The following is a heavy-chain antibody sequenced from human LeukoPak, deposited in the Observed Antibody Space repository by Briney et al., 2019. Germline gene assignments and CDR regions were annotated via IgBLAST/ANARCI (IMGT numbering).Heavy chain of an antibody. CDR1: GFTFSSYW. D-gene: IGHD6-13*01. CDR2: IKQDGSEK. J-gene: IGHJ4*02. V-gene: IGHV3-7*01. CDR3: AGLYSSSWYYFDY. Sequence: GSLRLSCAASGFTFSSYWMSWVRQAPGKGLEWVANIKQDGSEKYYVDSVKGRFTISRDNAKNSLYLQMNSLRAEDTAVYYCAGLYSSSWYYFDYWGQGTLVTVSS.